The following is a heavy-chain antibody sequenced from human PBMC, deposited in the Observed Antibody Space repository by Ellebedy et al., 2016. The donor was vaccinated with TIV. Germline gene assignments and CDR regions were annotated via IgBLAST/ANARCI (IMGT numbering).Heavy chain of an antibody. CDR1: GFTFSSYA. Sequence: PGGSLRLSCAASGFTFSSYAMSWVRQSPGKGLEWVSSIRSTGSDKYYAESVKGRFTISRDNAQNTLFLQMNSLRDEDTAVYHCARVGLGYSSSWYFYGMDVWGQGTTVTVSS. J-gene: IGHJ6*02. CDR2: IRSTGSDK. D-gene: IGHD6-13*01. V-gene: IGHV3-21*06. CDR3: ARVGLGYSSSWYFYGMDV.